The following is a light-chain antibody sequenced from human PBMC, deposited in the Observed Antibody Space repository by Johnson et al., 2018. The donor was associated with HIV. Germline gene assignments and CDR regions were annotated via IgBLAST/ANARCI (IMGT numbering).Light chain of an antibody. V-gene: IGLV1-51*01. J-gene: IGLJ1*01. Sequence: QSVLTQPPSVSAALGQKVTISCSGNRSNIGDNFVSWYQHLPGTAPKLLVYDNSKRPSGIPDRFSATKSGTSATLGITGLQTGDEADYYCGTWDSSLSGYVFGTGTTVTVL. CDR3: GTWDSSLSGYV. CDR2: DNS. CDR1: RSNIGDNF.